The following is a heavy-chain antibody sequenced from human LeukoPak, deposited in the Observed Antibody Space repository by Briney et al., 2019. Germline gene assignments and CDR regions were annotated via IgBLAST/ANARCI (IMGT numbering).Heavy chain of an antibody. CDR1: GYSFTSYW. CDR3: ARHRGRSSSWYRSGYYYYGMDV. Sequence: GESLKISCKGSGYSFTSYWIGWVRQMPGKGLEWMGTIYPGDSDTRYSPSFQGQVTISADKSISTAYLQWSSLKASDTAMYYCARHRGRSSSWYRSGYYYYGMDVWGQGTTVTVSS. J-gene: IGHJ6*02. CDR2: IYPGDSDT. D-gene: IGHD6-13*01. V-gene: IGHV5-51*01.